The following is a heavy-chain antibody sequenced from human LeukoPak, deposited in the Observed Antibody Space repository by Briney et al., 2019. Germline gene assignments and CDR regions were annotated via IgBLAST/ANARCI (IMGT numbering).Heavy chain of an antibody. CDR1: GFTFSSYS. Sequence: AGGSLRLSCAASGFTFSSYSMNWVRQAPGKGLEWVSSISSSSSYIYCADSVKGRFTISRDNTKNSLYLQMNSLRAEDTAVYYCATTDYYYGMDVWGQGTTVTVSS. V-gene: IGHV3-21*01. J-gene: IGHJ6*02. D-gene: IGHD4-17*01. CDR3: ATTDYYYGMDV. CDR2: ISSSSSYI.